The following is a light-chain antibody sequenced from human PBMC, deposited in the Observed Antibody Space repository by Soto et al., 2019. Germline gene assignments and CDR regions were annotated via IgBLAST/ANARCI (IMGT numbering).Light chain of an antibody. CDR3: TSPTPGSLYV. CDR1: SSNIGSNF. J-gene: IGLJ1*01. CDR2: TNN. V-gene: IGLV1-47*02. Sequence: QSVLTQPPSASGTPGQRVTISCSGSSSNIGSNFVYWYQHLPGTAPKLLIYTNNQRPSGVPDRFSGSKSGTSASLAISGLRSEDEADYFCTSPTPGSLYVFGSGTKLTVL.